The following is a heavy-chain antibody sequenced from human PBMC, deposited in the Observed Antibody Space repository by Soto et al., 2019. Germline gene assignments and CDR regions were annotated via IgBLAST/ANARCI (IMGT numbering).Heavy chain of an antibody. CDR1: GYIFRTSC. CDR2: IYPGDSDT. CDR3: ARSGGYAYDSTIPAHCFDY. Sequence: GESLKISCKGSGYIFRTSCIGWVRQMPWKGLEWMGVIYPGDSDTKYSPSFGGQIIMSVDMSISTAYLQLNSLKASDTDTYFCARSGGYAYDSTIPAHCFDYWGQGTLVTVYS. J-gene: IGHJ4*02. V-gene: IGHV5-51*01. D-gene: IGHD5-18*01.